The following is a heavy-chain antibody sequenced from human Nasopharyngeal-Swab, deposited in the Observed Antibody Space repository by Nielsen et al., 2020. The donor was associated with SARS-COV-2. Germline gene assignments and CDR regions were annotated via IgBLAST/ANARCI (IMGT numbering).Heavy chain of an antibody. Sequence: SETLSLTCTVSGGSISIGSYYWGWIRQPPGKGLEWIGSIYYSGSTYYNPSLKSRVTISVDTSKNQFSLKLSSVTAADTAVYYCARGGSYYYHDYWGQGTLVTVSS. CDR2: IYYSGST. J-gene: IGHJ4*02. D-gene: IGHD3-22*01. CDR1: GGSISIGSYY. V-gene: IGHV4-39*01. CDR3: ARGGSYYYHDY.